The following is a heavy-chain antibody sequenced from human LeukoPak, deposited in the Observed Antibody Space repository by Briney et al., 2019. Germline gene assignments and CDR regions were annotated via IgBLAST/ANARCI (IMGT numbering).Heavy chain of an antibody. Sequence: ASVKVSCKASGGTFSSNAISWVRQVPGQGLEWMGGIIPFFGTANYAQRFQDRVTITADESASTAYMELSSLTSEDTAVYYCARDLDGYNWAYFDYWGQGTLVTVSS. CDR1: GGTFSSNA. V-gene: IGHV1-69*13. CDR3: ARDLDGYNWAYFDY. J-gene: IGHJ4*02. CDR2: IIPFFGTA. D-gene: IGHD5-24*01.